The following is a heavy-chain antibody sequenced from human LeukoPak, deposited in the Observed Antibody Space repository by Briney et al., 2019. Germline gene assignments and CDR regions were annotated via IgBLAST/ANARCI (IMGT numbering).Heavy chain of an antibody. CDR3: AKDMNLRGWFGDY. Sequence: GGSLRLSCAASGFTFSSYAMTWVRQAPGEGLQWVSGISGSGTSAYYADSVRGRFTISRDNSKNTLYLQMNSLRAEDTAVYYCAKDMNLRGWFGDYWGQGTLVTVSS. D-gene: IGHD3-10*01. V-gene: IGHV3-23*01. CDR2: ISGSGTSA. CDR1: GFTFSSYA. J-gene: IGHJ4*02.